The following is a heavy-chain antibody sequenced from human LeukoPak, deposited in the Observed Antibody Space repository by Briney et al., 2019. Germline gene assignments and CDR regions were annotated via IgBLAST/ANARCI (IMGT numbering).Heavy chain of an antibody. CDR3: AKDLYYYDSSGPFDY. V-gene: IGHV3-23*01. J-gene: IGHJ4*02. D-gene: IGHD3-22*01. CDR2: ISGSGGST. Sequence: GGSLRLSCAASGFTFSNYAMSWVRQAPGKGLEWVSAISGSGGSTYYADSVKGRFTISRDNSKNTLYLQMNSLRAEDTVVYYCAKDLYYYDSSGPFDYWGQGTLVTVSS. CDR1: GFTFSNYA.